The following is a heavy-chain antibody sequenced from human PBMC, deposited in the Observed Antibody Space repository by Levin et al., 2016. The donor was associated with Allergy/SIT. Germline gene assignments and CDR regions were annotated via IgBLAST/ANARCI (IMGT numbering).Heavy chain of an antibody. D-gene: IGHD6-19*01. CDR3: TTDLYSSGWYDEGAFDI. Sequence: WIRQPPGKGLEWVGRIKSKTDGGTTDYAAPVKGRFTISRDDSKNTLYLQMNSLKTEDTAVYYCTTDLYSSGWYDEGAFDIWGQGTMVTVSS. V-gene: IGHV3-15*01. CDR2: IKSKTDGGTT. J-gene: IGHJ3*02.